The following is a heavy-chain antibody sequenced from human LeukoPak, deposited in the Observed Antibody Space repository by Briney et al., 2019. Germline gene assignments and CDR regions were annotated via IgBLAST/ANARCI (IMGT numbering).Heavy chain of an antibody. Sequence: KNGESLKISCKGSGYSFTRYRIGWVRQMPGKGLEWMGMIYPGDSDTRYSPSFKGQVTISADKSISTAYLQWSSLKASDTAMYYCARRGYGYSQPDYWGQGTLVTVSS. D-gene: IGHD5-18*01. V-gene: IGHV5-51*01. J-gene: IGHJ4*02. CDR3: ARRGYGYSQPDY. CDR1: GYSFTRYR. CDR2: IYPGDSDT.